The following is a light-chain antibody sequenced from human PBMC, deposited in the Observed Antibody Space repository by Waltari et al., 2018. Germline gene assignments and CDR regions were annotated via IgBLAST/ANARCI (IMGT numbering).Light chain of an antibody. Sequence: QSALTQPPSVSGAPRPRAPISCSGTSSNIGDSPGTWYQQLPGKPPKLVIYYDDLVPSGVSDRFSGSKSGSSASLAISGLQSEDEAVYFCAAWDISLNNLLFGGGTKLTVL. CDR3: AAWDISLNNLL. CDR2: YDD. CDR1: SSNIGDSP. J-gene: IGLJ2*01. V-gene: IGLV1-36*01.